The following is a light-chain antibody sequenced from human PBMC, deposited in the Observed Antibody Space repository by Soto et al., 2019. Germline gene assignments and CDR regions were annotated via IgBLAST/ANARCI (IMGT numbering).Light chain of an antibody. J-gene: IGKJ1*01. V-gene: IGKV1-9*01. Sequence: IQLTQSPSSLSASVGDRVTITCRASQGISSYLAWYQQKPGKAPKLLIYAASTLQSGVPSRFSGSGSGTEFTLTIGGLQPDDFATYYCQHYNAFPWPFGQGTKVDIK. CDR2: AAS. CDR1: QGISSY. CDR3: QHYNAFPWP.